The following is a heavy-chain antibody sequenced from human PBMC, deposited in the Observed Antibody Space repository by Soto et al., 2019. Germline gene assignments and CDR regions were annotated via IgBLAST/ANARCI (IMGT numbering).Heavy chain of an antibody. D-gene: IGHD6-19*01. Sequence: SETLSLTFTVSVVSISSGGYYWSWIRQHPGKGLEWIGYLYYSGSTYYNPSLKSRVTISVDTSKNQFSLKLSSVTAADTGVYYCERDTRKAQWLVGYLVYWGQGTLVTVSS. CDR3: ERDTRKAQWLVGYLVY. CDR1: VVSISSGGYY. V-gene: IGHV4-31*03. J-gene: IGHJ4*02. CDR2: LYYSGST.